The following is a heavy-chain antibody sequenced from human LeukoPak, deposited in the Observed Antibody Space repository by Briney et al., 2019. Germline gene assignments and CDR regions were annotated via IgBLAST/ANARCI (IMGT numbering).Heavy chain of an antibody. CDR3: ARDLKGVVINWFDP. D-gene: IGHD4-23*01. Sequence: EASVKVSCKASGYTFTNYGISWVRQAPGQGLEWMGWISTYNGDTNYAQKLQGRVTMTTDTSTSTAYMDLRSLRSDDTAVYYCARDLKGVVINWFDPWGQGTLVTVSS. V-gene: IGHV1-18*01. CDR1: GYTFTNYG. CDR2: ISTYNGDT. J-gene: IGHJ5*02.